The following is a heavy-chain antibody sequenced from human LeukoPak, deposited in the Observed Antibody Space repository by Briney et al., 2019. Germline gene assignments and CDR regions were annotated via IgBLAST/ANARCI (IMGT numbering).Heavy chain of an antibody. Sequence: SETLSLTCTVSGGSISSYYWSWIRQPAGKGLESIGRIYSSGSTNYNPSLKSRVTMSVDMPRNQFPLKLSSVTAADTAVYYCARVSPGGNSDYLGQGTLVTVSS. CDR1: GGSISSYY. CDR2: IYSSGST. CDR3: ARVSPGGNSDY. D-gene: IGHD4-23*01. V-gene: IGHV4-4*07. J-gene: IGHJ4*02.